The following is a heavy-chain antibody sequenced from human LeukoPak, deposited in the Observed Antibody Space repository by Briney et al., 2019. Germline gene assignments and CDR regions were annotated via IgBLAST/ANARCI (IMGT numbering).Heavy chain of an antibody. CDR1: GFTFSGYY. D-gene: IGHD1-26*01. J-gene: IGHJ4*02. CDR2: ISSSTTHT. V-gene: IGHV3-11*05. Sequence: PGGSLRLSCAASGFTFSGYYMSWIRQAPGKGLEWVSFISSSTTHTNYADSVKGRFTISRDNAKNSLYLQMNSLRAEDTAVYYCARVLGATTGDAYYFDYWGRGTLVTVSS. CDR3: ARVLGATTGDAYYFDY.